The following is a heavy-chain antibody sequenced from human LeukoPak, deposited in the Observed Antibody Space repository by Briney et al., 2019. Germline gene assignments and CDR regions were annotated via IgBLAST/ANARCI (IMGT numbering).Heavy chain of an antibody. V-gene: IGHV4-59*01. CDR1: GGSISSYY. CDR2: IYYSGST. Sequence: SETLSLTCTVSGGSISSYYWSWIRQPPGKGLEWIGYIYYSGSTNYNPSLKSRVTISVDTSKNQFSLKLSSVTAADTAVYYCARGRSHYGDNGPMDWVDPGGEGTVVAVSS. D-gene: IGHD4-17*01. CDR3: ARGRSHYGDNGPMDWVDP. J-gene: IGHJ5*02.